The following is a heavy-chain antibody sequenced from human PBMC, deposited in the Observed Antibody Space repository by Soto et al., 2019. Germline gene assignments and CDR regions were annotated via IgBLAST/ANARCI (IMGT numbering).Heavy chain of an antibody. J-gene: IGHJ4*02. Sequence: ETLSLTCTVSGGSFKIGSYSWSWIRQPPGKGLEWIGYVYHTGRTSYNPSLKSRVSISMDTSKNQFSLNLDSVTAADTAVYFCARDFAYFDSWGQGTLVTVSS. CDR1: GGSFKIGSYS. V-gene: IGHV4-61*01. D-gene: IGHD3-3*01. CDR3: ARDFAYFDS. CDR2: VYHTGRT.